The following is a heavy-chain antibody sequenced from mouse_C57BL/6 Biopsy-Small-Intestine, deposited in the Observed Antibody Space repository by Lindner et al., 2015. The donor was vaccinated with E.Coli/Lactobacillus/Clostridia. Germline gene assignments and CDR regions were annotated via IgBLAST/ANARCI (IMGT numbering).Heavy chain of an antibody. V-gene: IGHV1-79*01. J-gene: IGHJ4*01. CDR2: ISAYNGDT. Sequence: SVKVSCKASGYTFTTYGISWVRQAPGQGLEWMGWISAYNGDTNYAQKLQGRVTMTTDTPTSTVYMELRNLRSDDTAVYFCARDSRELSPPLDFWGQGTLVTVSS. CDR3: ARDSRELSPPLDF. D-gene: IGHD2-12*01. CDR1: GYTFTTYG.